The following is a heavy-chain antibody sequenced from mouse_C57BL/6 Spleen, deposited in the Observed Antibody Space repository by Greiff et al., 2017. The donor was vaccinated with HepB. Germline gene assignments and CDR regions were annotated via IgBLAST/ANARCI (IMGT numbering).Heavy chain of an antibody. V-gene: IGHV14-4*01. CDR3: TTEGRWYFDV. CDR2: IDPENGDT. J-gene: IGHJ1*03. D-gene: IGHD3-3*01. CDR1: GFNIKDDY. Sequence: VQLKESGAELVRPGASVKLSCTASGFNIKDDYMHWVKQRPEQGLEWIGWIDPENGDTEYASKFQGKATITADTSSNTAYLQLSSLTSEDTAVYYCTTEGRWYFDVWGTGTTVTVSS.